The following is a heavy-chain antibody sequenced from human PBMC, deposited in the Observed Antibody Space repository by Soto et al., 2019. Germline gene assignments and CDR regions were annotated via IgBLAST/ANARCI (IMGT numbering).Heavy chain of an antibody. D-gene: IGHD2-15*01. CDR2: IIPILGIA. CDR3: ARGYSYYFDY. CDR1: GGTFSSYT. Sequence: QVQLVQSGAEVKKPGSSVKVSCKASGGTFSSYTISWVRQAPGQGLEWMGRIIPILGIANYAQKFQGRVTITADKSTSTAYRELSSLRSEDTAVYYCARGYSYYFDYWGQGTLVTVSS. J-gene: IGHJ4*02. V-gene: IGHV1-69*02.